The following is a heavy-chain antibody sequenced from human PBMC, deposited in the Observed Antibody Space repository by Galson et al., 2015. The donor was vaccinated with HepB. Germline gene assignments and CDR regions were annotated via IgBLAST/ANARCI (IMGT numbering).Heavy chain of an antibody. D-gene: IGHD6-19*01. CDR2: ISYDGSNK. CDR1: GFTFSSYA. V-gene: IGHV3-30-3*01. J-gene: IGHJ4*02. CDR3: ASGWYEKDY. Sequence: SLRLSCAASGFTFSSYAMHWVRQAPGKGLEWVAVISYDGSNKYYADSVKGRFTISRDNSKNTLYLQMNSLRAEDTAVYYCASGWYEKDYWGQGTLVTVSS.